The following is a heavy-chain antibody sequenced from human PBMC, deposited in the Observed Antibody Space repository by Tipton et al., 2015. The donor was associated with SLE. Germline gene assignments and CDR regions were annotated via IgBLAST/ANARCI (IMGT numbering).Heavy chain of an antibody. V-gene: IGHV4-59*01. CDR2: VHYNGNN. CDR3: ARGAYDWGSYFVDS. Sequence: TLSLTCSVSGDSISNYYWSWIRQPPGKGLEWIGYVHYNGNNHNNPSLKSRLTISLDRSKNQFSLNLRSVTATDTAVYYCARGAYDWGSYFVDSWGQGTLVSVSS. D-gene: IGHD7-27*01. CDR1: GDSISNYY. J-gene: IGHJ5*01.